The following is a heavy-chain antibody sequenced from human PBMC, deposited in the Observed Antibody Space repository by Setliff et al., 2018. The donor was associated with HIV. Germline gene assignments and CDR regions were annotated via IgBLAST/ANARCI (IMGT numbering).Heavy chain of an antibody. J-gene: IGHJ4*02. CDR2: IYYSGST. V-gene: IGHV4-59*01. CDR3: ARDRRRGLFGELSLGFDY. Sequence: SETLSLTCTVSGGSISSYYWSWIRQPPGKGLEWIGYIYYSGSTNYNPSLKSRVTISVDTSKNQFSLKLSSVTAADTAVYYCARDRRRGLFGELSLGFDYWGQGTLVTVSS. D-gene: IGHD3-10*01. CDR1: GGSISSYY.